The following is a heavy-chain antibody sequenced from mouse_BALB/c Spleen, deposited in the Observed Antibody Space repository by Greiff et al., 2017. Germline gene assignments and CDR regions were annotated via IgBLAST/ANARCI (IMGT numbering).Heavy chain of an antibody. Sequence: VKLVESGPELVKPGASVKISCKATGYTFSSYWIEWVKQRPGHGLEWIGEILPGSGSTNYNEKFKGKATFTADTSSNTAYMQLSSLTSEDSAVYYCARRGSNWSYWGQGTTLTVSS. V-gene: IGHV1-9*01. D-gene: IGHD4-1*01. CDR2: ILPGSGST. CDR1: GYTFSSYW. CDR3: ARRGSNWSY. J-gene: IGHJ2*01.